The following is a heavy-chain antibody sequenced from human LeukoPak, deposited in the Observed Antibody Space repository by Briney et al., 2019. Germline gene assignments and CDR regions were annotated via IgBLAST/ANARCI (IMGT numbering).Heavy chain of an antibody. Sequence: ASEALSLTCTVSGGSISGYYWSWIRQPPGKRLEWIGYIYDTGATNYNPSFKSRFTISIDTSKNQFSLNLSSVTAADTAVYYCARLPLIATTRGGFDPWGQGTLVTVSS. J-gene: IGHJ5*02. D-gene: IGHD1/OR15-1a*01. V-gene: IGHV4-59*08. CDR1: GGSISGYY. CDR2: IYDTGAT. CDR3: ARLPLIATTRGGFDP.